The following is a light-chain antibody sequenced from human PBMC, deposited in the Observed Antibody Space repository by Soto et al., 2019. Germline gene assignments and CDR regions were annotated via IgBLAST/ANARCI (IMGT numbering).Light chain of an antibody. V-gene: IGKV3-20*01. CDR3: QQYASSPLT. CDR1: QSVGRNY. CDR2: GAS. J-gene: IGKJ4*01. Sequence: DIVLTQSPGTLSLSPGERATLSCRASQSVGRNYLAWYQQKPGQAPRLLIYGASSRATGIPDRFSGSGSGTDFTLTFSRLEPEDFAVYYCQQYASSPLTFGGGTRVEIK.